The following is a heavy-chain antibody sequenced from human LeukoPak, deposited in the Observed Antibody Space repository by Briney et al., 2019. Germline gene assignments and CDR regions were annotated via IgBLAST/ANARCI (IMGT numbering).Heavy chain of an antibody. Sequence: PSETLSLTCIVSGGSITSSSHYWGWIRQPPGKGLEWIGNIYYSGSTYYNPSLKSRVTISVDTSKNQFSLKLSSVTAADTAVYYCARTFTYYYDLFDPWGQGTLVTVSS. CDR3: ARTFTYYYDLFDP. V-gene: IGHV4-39*01. D-gene: IGHD3-22*01. CDR1: GGSITSSSHY. J-gene: IGHJ5*02. CDR2: IYYSGST.